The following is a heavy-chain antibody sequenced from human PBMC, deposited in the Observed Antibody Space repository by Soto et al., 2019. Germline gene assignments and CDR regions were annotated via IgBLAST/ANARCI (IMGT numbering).Heavy chain of an antibody. J-gene: IGHJ3*02. CDR1: GYTFTSYV. V-gene: IGHV1-18*01. CDR2: ISAYNGNT. Sequence: ASVKVSCKASGYTFTSYVISWVRQAPGQGLEWMGWISAYNGNTNYAQKLQGRVTMTTDTSTSTAYMELRSLRSDDTAVYYCARRDIVATDWHAFEIWGQGTMVTVSS. CDR3: ARRDIVATDWHAFEI. D-gene: IGHD5-12*01.